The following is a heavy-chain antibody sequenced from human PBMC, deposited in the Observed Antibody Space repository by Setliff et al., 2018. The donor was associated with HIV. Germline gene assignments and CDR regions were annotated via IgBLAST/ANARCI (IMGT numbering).Heavy chain of an antibody. D-gene: IGHD3-10*01. CDR3: ARSRVGSSDAFDV. V-gene: IGHV5-51*01. J-gene: IGHJ3*01. CDR2: IYPGDSDT. CDR1: GFTFTDYW. Sequence: PGESLKISCKASGFTFTDYWIGWVRQMPGRGLEWMAIIYPGDSDTTYNPSFQGQVTISVDKSITSAFLQLRRVKVSDTGLYFCARSRVGSSDAFDVWGQGTLVTVSS.